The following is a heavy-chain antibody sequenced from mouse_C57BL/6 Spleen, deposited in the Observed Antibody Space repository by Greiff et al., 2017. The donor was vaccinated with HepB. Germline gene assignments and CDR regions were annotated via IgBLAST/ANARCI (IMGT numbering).Heavy chain of an antibody. V-gene: IGHV1-69*01. CDR2: IDPSDSYT. D-gene: IGHD1-1*01. CDR3: ARPSHTVVARNWYFDV. J-gene: IGHJ1*03. CDR1: GYTFTSYW. Sequence: QVQLQQPGAELVMPGASVKLSCKASGYTFTSYWMHWVKQRPGQGLEWIGEIDPSDSYTNYNQKFKGKSTLTVDKSSSTAYMQLSSLTSEDSAVYYCARPSHTVVARNWYFDVWGTGTTVTVSS.